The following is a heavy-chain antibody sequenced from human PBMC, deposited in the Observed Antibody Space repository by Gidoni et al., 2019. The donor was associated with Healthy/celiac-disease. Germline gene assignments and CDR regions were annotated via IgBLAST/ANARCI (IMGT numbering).Heavy chain of an antibody. V-gene: IGHV3-73*01. CDR2: IRSKANSYAT. CDR3: TSNGAAAGTAPGDY. Sequence: EVQLVESGGGLVQPGGSLKLSCAASGFTFSGSAMHWVRQASGKGLEWVGRIRSKANSYATAYAASVKGRFTISRDDSKNTAYLQMNSLKTEDTAVYYCTSNGAAAGTAPGDYWGQGTLVTVSS. D-gene: IGHD6-13*01. CDR1: GFTFSGSA. J-gene: IGHJ4*02.